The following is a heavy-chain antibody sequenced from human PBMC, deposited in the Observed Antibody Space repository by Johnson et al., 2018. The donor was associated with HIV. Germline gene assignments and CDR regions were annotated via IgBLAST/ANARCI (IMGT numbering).Heavy chain of an antibody. J-gene: IGHJ3*02. V-gene: IGHV3-30-3*01. D-gene: IGHD4-17*01. CDR3: ARPGGDYSAFDI. Sequence: QVQLVESGGGVVQPGRSLRLSCAASGFTFSSYAMHWVRQAPGKGLEWVAVISYDGSNKYYADSVKGRFTISRDNSKNTLYLQMNSLTAEDTAVYYCARPGGDYSAFDIWGQGTMVTVSS. CDR1: GFTFSSYA. CDR2: ISYDGSNK.